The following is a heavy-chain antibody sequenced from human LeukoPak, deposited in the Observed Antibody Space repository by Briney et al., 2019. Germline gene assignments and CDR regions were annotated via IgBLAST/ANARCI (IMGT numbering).Heavy chain of an antibody. CDR1: GFTFSSYS. J-gene: IGHJ4*02. CDR3: AGHRTIYDGNSLDY. V-gene: IGHV3-21*01. CDR2: ISSSSSYI. D-gene: IGHD4-23*01. Sequence: GSLRLSCAASGFTFSSYSMNWVRQAPGKGLEWVSSISSSSSYIYYADSVKGRFTISRDNAKNSLYLQMNSLRAEDTAVCYCAGHRTIYDGNSLDYWGQGTLVTVSS.